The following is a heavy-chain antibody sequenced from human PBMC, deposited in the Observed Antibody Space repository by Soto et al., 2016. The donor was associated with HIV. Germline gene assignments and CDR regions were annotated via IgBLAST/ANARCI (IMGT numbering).Heavy chain of an antibody. CDR1: GGSFSGYY. Sequence: QVQLQQWGAGLLKPSETLSLTCAVYGGSFSGYYWSWIRQPPGKGLEWIGEINHSGSTNYNPSLKSRVTISVDTSKNQFSLKLSSVTAADTAVYYCARLQYGYYFDYWGQGTLVTVSS. CDR2: INHSGST. D-gene: IGHD4-17*01. J-gene: IGHJ4*02. CDR3: ARLQYGYYFDY. V-gene: IGHV4-34*01.